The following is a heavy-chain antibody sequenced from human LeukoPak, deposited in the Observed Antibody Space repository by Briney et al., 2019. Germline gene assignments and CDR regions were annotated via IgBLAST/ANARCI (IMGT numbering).Heavy chain of an antibody. CDR3: ATSRGYSSSCYPY. CDR2: IYHSGST. Sequence: KPSDTLSLTSAVSGGSISTTNWWSWDRQPPGKGLEWIGEIYHSGSTNYNPSLKSRVTISVDKSKNQFSLKLSSVTAADTAVYYCATSRGYSSSCYPYWGQGTLVTVSS. J-gene: IGHJ4*02. CDR1: GGSISTTNW. D-gene: IGHD6-13*01. V-gene: IGHV4-4*02.